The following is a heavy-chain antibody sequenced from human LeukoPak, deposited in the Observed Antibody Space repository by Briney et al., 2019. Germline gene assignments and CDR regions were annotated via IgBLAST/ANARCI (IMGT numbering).Heavy chain of an antibody. D-gene: IGHD5-18*01. CDR1: GGSISSDY. V-gene: IGHV4-59*01. Sequence: SETLSLTCTVSGGSISSDYWSWIRQPPGKGLEWIGYIYYSGSTNYNPSLKSRVTISVDTSKNQFSLKLSSVTAADTAVYYCARDGIQYGDAFDIWGQGTMVTVSS. J-gene: IGHJ3*02. CDR2: IYYSGST. CDR3: ARDGIQYGDAFDI.